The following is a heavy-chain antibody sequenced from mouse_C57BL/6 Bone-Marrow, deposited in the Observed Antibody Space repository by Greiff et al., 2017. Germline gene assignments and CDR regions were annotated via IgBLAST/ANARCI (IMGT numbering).Heavy chain of an antibody. CDR2: ISSGSSTI. CDR1: GFTFSDYG. J-gene: IGHJ4*01. V-gene: IGHV5-17*01. D-gene: IGHD1-1*01. Sequence: DVMLVESGGGLVKPGGSLKLSCAASGFTFSDYGMHWVRQAPEKGLEWVAYISSGSSTISYADTVKGRFPISRDNAKNTLFLQMTSLMSEETAMYYCARRKDYDGSSAWYYAMDYWGQGTSVTVSS. CDR3: ARRKDYDGSSAWYYAMDY.